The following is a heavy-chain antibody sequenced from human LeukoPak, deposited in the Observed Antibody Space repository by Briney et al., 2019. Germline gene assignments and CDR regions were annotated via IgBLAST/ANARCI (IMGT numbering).Heavy chain of an antibody. D-gene: IGHD5-18*01. CDR3: ARDGGYSYGYYYYGMDV. J-gene: IGHJ6*04. Sequence: GGSLRLSCAASGFTVSSNYMSWVRQAPGKGLEWVSVIYIGGSTYYADSVKGRFTISRDNSKNTLYLQMNSLRAEDTAVYYCARDGGYSYGYYYYGMDVWGKGTTVTVSS. CDR1: GFTVSSNY. CDR2: IYIGGST. V-gene: IGHV3-53*01.